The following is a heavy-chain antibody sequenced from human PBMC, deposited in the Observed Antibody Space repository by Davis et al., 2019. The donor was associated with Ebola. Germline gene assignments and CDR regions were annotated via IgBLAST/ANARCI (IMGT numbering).Heavy chain of an antibody. D-gene: IGHD6-19*01. V-gene: IGHV1-69*06. CDR1: GGTFSSYA. CDR2: IIPIFGTA. Sequence: SVKVSCKASGGTFSSYAISWVRQAPGQGLEWMGGIIPIFGTANYAQKFQGRVTITADKSTSTAYMELSSLRSEDTAVYYCARDHSSAYYYYGMDVWGQGTTVTVSS. CDR3: ARDHSSAYYYYGMDV. J-gene: IGHJ6*02.